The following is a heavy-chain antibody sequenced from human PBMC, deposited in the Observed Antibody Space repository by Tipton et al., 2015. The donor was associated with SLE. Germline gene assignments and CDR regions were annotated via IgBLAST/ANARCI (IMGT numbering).Heavy chain of an antibody. D-gene: IGHD6-6*01. V-gene: IGHV3-11*04. CDR1: GFTFSDYY. J-gene: IGHJ4*02. CDR3: AKSQTSIAALPGY. CDR2: ISSSGSTK. Sequence: SLRLSCAASGFTFSDYYMSWIRQAPGKGLEWVSYISSSGSTKYYADSVKGRFTISRDNAKNSLYLQMNSLRAEDTAVYYCAKSQTSIAALPGYWGQGTLVTVSS.